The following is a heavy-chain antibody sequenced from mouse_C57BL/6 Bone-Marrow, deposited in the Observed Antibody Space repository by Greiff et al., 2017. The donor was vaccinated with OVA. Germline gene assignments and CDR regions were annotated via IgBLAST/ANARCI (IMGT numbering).Heavy chain of an antibody. V-gene: IGHV5-4*01. Sequence: EVMLVESGGGLVKPGGSLKLSCAASGFTFSSYAMSWVRQTPEKRLEWVATISDGGSYTYYPDNVKGRFTISRDNAKNNLYLQMSHLKSEDTAMYYCARDSSGYVANLFDYWGQGTTRTVSS. CDR2: ISDGGSYT. D-gene: IGHD3-2*02. J-gene: IGHJ2*01. CDR3: ARDSSGYVANLFDY. CDR1: GFTFSSYA.